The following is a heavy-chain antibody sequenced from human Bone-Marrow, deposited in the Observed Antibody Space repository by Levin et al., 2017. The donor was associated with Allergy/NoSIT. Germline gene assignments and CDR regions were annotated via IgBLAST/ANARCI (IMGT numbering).Heavy chain of an antibody. CDR1: GYYFTSFW. CDR3: ARHVTTGSHGDH. Sequence: GESLKISCQGFGYYFTSFWIGWMRQMPGKGLEWMGIIYPADSDVRYNPSFQGHVTISVDKSMNTAYLQWSSLEASDSATYYCARHVTTGSHGDHWGQGTLVTVSS. D-gene: IGHD7-27*01. CDR2: IYPADSDV. V-gene: IGHV5-51*01. J-gene: IGHJ4*02.